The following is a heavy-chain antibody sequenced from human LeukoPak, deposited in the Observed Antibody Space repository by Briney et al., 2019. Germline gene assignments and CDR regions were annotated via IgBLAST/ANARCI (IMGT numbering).Heavy chain of an antibody. J-gene: IGHJ4*02. CDR1: GFTFSSYS. Sequence: GGSLRLSCAASGFTFSSYSMNWVRQAPGKGLEWVSSISSSSSYTYYADSVKGRFTISRDNAKNSLYLQMNSLRAEDTAVYYCARDFAAAIDYWGQGTLVTVSS. D-gene: IGHD2-2*01. CDR3: ARDFAAAIDY. V-gene: IGHV3-21*01. CDR2: ISSSSSYT.